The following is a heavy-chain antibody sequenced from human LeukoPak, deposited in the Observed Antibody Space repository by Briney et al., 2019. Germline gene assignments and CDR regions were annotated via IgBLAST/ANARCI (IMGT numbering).Heavy chain of an antibody. CDR2: ISYDGSNK. CDR3: ARLSGWEPAGDYYYYYMDV. V-gene: IGHV3-30*03. J-gene: IGHJ6*03. D-gene: IGHD1-26*01. Sequence: PGGSLRLSCAASGFTFSSYGMHWVRQAPGKGLEWVAVISYDGSNKYYADSVKGRFTISRDNSKNTLYLQMNSLRAEDTAVYYCARLSGWEPAGDYYYYYMDVWGKGTTVTVSS. CDR1: GFTFSSYG.